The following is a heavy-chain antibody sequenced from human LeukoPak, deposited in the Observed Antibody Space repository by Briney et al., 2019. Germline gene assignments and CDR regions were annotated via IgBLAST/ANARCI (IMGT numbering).Heavy chain of an antibody. J-gene: IGHJ3*02. CDR3: ARHGNDILAPDGFDI. CDR2: MYYSGST. CDR1: GGSISSSSYY. D-gene: IGHD3-9*01. Sequence: SETLSLTCTVSGGSISSSSYYWGWIRQPPGEGLEWIGSMYYSGSTYYNQSLKSRVTISVDTSKNQFSLKLSSVTAADTAVYYCARHGNDILAPDGFDIWGQGTMVTVSS. V-gene: IGHV4-39*01.